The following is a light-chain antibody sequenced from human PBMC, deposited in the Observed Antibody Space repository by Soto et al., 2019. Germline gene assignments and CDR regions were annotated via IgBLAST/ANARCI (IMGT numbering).Light chain of an antibody. V-gene: IGLV2-23*02. CDR2: EVN. J-gene: IGLJ1*01. Sequence: QSALTQPASVSGSTGQPITISCTGTSSDVCIYNLVSWYQHFTGKAPKLMIYEVNKRPSGVSNRFSGSKSGSTASLTISGLQADDEADCYCCSYTRSGSFVFGTGTKVTVL. CDR3: CSYTRSGSFV. CDR1: SSDVCIYNL.